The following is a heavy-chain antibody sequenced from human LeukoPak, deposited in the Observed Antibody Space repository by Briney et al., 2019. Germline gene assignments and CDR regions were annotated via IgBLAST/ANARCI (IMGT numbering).Heavy chain of an antibody. Sequence: GGSLRLSCAASGFTFSSYWMSWVRQAPGKGLEWVANMNLNGGEKYYVDSVKGRFTISRDNSKNTLYLQMNSLRAEDTAVYYCAKVSKGGSTRWFDPWGQGTLVTVSS. CDR2: MNLNGGEK. J-gene: IGHJ5*02. CDR3: AKVSKGGSTRWFDP. D-gene: IGHD2/OR15-2a*01. V-gene: IGHV3-7*03. CDR1: GFTFSSYW.